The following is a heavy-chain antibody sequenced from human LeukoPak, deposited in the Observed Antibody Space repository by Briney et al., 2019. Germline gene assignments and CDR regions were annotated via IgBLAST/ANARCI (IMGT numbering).Heavy chain of an antibody. CDR3: ARHLIEMYPGTIDY. CDR2: IYPGDSDT. Sequence: GESLKISCKGSGYSFTSYWIGWVRPMPGEGLEWMGIIYPGDSDTRYSPSFQGQVTISADKSISTAYLQWSSLKASDTAMYYCARHLIEMYPGTIDYWGQGTLVTVSS. D-gene: IGHD1/OR15-1a*01. J-gene: IGHJ4*02. CDR1: GYSFTSYW. V-gene: IGHV5-51*01.